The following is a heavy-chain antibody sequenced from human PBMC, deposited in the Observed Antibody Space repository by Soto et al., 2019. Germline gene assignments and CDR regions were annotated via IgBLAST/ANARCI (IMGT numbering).Heavy chain of an antibody. Sequence: QVPLVQSGAEVKKPGSSVTVSCKASGGTFSSYAIHWVRQAPGQGLEWMGGIIPMYGPAKYAQRFQGRVTITADESTSTDYMELTSLPSQDTAVYYCASVTSMVRGVIYNEFATWGHGTLVTVSS. CDR3: ASVTSMVRGVIYNEFAT. CDR2: IIPMYGPA. V-gene: IGHV1-69*01. J-gene: IGHJ5*01. D-gene: IGHD3-10*01. CDR1: GGTFSSYA.